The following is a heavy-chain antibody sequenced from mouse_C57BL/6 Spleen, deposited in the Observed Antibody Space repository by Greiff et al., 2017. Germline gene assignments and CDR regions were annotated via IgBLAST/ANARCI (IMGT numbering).Heavy chain of an antibody. CDR1: GYAFSSYW. J-gene: IGHJ3*01. CDR3: ARSAIYDGYFLY. V-gene: IGHV1-80*01. Sequence: QVQLQQSGAELVKPGASVKISCKASGYAFSSYWMNWVKQRPGKGLEWIGQIYPGDGDTNYNGKFKGKATLTADKSSSTAYMQLSSLTSEDSAVYFCARSAIYDGYFLYWGQGTLVTVSA. CDR2: IYPGDGDT. D-gene: IGHD2-3*01.